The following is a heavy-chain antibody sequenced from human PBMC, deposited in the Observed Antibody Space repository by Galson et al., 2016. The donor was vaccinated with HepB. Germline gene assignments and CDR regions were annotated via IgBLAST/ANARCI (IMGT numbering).Heavy chain of an antibody. J-gene: IGHJ6*04. Sequence: SLRLSCAGSGFIFSTHSMAWVRQAPGKGLEWVSLISSGSTYIYYADSVRGRFTISRDNAGNSLYLQMNTLRADDTAVYYCARAWGGGYDWDYYYGMDVWGKGTTVTVSS. V-gene: IGHV3-21*01. CDR2: ISSGSTYI. CDR3: ARAWGGGYDWDYYYGMDV. CDR1: GFIFSTHS. D-gene: IGHD5-12*01.